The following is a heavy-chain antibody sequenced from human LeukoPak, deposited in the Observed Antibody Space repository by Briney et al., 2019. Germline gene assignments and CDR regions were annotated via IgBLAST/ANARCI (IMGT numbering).Heavy chain of an antibody. J-gene: IGHJ4*02. CDR2: IYHSGRT. CDR3: ARLYLPATRFDY. D-gene: IGHD5-24*01. V-gene: IGHV4-38-2*01. CDR1: GFTFSTYR. Sequence: PGGSLRLSCAASGFTFSTYRMNWVRQAPGKGLEWIGSIYHSGRTFYNPSLKSRVTISVDTSKNQFSLKRTSVTAADTAVYYCARLYLPATRFDYWGQGTLVTVSS.